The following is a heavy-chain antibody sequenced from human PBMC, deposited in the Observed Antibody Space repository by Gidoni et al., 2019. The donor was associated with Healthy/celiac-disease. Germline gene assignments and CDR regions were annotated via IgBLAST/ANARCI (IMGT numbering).Heavy chain of an antibody. D-gene: IGHD6-19*01. V-gene: IGHV3-23*01. Sequence: EVQLLASGGGLVQPGGSLSLSCSASGFPFSSYAMSWVRLAPGKGLEWVSAISGSGGSTYYADSVKGRFTISRDNSKNTLYLQMNSLRAEDTAVYYCADEHSSGWYFDYWGQGTLVTVSS. J-gene: IGHJ4*02. CDR1: GFPFSSYA. CDR3: ADEHSSGWYFDY. CDR2: ISGSGGST.